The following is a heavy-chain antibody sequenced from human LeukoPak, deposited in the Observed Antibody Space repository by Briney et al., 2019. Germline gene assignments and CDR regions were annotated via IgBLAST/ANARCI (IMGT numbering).Heavy chain of an antibody. V-gene: IGHV1-2*02. CDR3: ARGVAGPYYYYYMDV. CDR2: INPDSGGT. D-gene: IGHD6-19*01. Sequence: ASVKVSCTASGYTFIGYYIHWVRQAPGQGLEWMGWINPDSGGTNYAQTFQGRVTMTRHTSIRTAYLDLSSLRSDDTAVYYCARGVAGPYYYYYMDVWGRGTTVTVSS. J-gene: IGHJ6*03. CDR1: GYTFIGYY.